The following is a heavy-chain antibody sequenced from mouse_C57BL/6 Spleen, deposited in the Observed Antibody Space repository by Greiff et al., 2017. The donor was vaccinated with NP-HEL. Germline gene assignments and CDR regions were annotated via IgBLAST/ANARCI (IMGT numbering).Heavy chain of an antibody. J-gene: IGHJ2*01. CDR3: ARGKVYYGSSFDY. CDR2: ISSGSSTI. V-gene: IGHV5-17*01. Sequence: EVMLVESGGGLVKPGGSLKLSCAASGFTFSDYGMHWVRQAPEKGLEWVAYISSGSSTIYYADTVKGRFTISRDNAKNTLFLQMTSLRSEDTAMYYCARGKVYYGSSFDYWGQGTTLTVSS. D-gene: IGHD1-1*01. CDR1: GFTFSDYG.